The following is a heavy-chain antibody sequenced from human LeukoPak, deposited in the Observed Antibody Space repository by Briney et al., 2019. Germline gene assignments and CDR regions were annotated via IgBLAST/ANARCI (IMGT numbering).Heavy chain of an antibody. CDR3: ARHSGP. J-gene: IGHJ5*02. CDR1: GGSIRSSYYY. V-gene: IGHV4-39*01. CDR2: IYDSGST. D-gene: IGHD7-27*01. Sequence: SETLSLTCTVSGGSIRSSYYYWGWIRQPPGTGLEWIGRIYDSGSTHYNPSLKSRVTISVDTSKNQLSLKLNSVTAADTAVYYCARHSGPWGQGTLVTVSS.